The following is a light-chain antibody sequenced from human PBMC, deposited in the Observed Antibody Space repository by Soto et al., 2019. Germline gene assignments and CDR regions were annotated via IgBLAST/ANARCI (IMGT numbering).Light chain of an antibody. V-gene: IGKV1-39*01. CDR2: AAS. J-gene: IGKJ1*01. CDR3: QQSYSTLGT. CDR1: QSNSSY. Sequence: DIQMTQPPSSLSASVGDRVTITCRASQSNSSYLYCYQQKPGKAPKLLIYAASSLQSGVPSRFSGSGSGTDFTLTISSLQPEDFATYYCQQSYSTLGTFGQGTKVDIK.